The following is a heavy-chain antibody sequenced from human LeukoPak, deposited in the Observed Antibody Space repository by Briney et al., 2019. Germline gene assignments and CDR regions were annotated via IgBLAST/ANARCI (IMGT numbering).Heavy chain of an antibody. V-gene: IGHV4-39*01. CDR3: ARLSSSWSSVASDY. CDR2: IYYSGST. D-gene: IGHD6-13*01. CDR1: GGSISSSSYY. J-gene: IGHJ4*02. Sequence: SETLSLTCTVSGGSISSSSYYWGWICQPPGKGLEWIGSIYYSGSTYYNPSLKSRVTISVDTSKNQFSLKLSSVTAADTAVYYCARLSSSWSSVASDYWGQGTLVTVSS.